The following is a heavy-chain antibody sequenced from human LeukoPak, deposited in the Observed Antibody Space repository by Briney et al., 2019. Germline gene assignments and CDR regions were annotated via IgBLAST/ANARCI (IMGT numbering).Heavy chain of an antibody. V-gene: IGHV3-23*01. CDR3: AKETPSWGTFDY. J-gene: IGHJ4*02. Sequence: PGGSLRLSCAASGFTFSGYAMSWVRQAPGKGLEWVSAISGSGGTTHYADSVKGRFTISRDNSKNTLYLQMNSLRAEDTAVYYCAKETPSWGTFDYWGQGTLVTVSS. CDR2: ISGSGGTT. CDR1: GFTFSGYA. D-gene: IGHD3-16*01.